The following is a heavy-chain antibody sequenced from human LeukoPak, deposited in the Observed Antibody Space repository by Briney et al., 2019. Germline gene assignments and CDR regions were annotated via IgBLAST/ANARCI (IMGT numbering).Heavy chain of an antibody. Sequence: GGSLRLSCAASGFTFDDYAMHWVRQAPGKGLEWVSGISWNSGSIGYADFVKGRFTISRDNAKNSLYLQMNSLRAEDMALYYCAKGQVMYGSGRNGFGYMDVWGKGTTVTVSS. CDR1: GFTFDDYA. CDR3: AKGQVMYGSGRNGFGYMDV. D-gene: IGHD3-10*01. CDR2: ISWNSGSI. V-gene: IGHV3-9*03. J-gene: IGHJ6*03.